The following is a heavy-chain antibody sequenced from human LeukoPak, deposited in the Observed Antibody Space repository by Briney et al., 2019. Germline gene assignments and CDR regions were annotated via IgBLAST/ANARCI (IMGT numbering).Heavy chain of an antibody. D-gene: IGHD6-13*01. J-gene: IGHJ2*01. V-gene: IGHV1-69*06. CDR1: GGTFSSYA. Sequence: ASVKVSCKASGGTFSSYAISWVRQAPGQGLEWMGGIIPIFGTANYAQKFQGRVTITADKSTKIAYMELSSLRSEDTAVYYCARSSSFSGYFDLWGRGTLVTVSS. CDR3: ARSSSFSGYFDL. CDR2: IIPIFGTA.